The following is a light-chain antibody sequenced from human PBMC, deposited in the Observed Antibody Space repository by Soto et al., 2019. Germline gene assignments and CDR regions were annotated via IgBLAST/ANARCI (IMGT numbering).Light chain of an antibody. CDR3: HDYAWSPLT. J-gene: IGKJ5*01. Sequence: IVLTQSPGTLSLSPGERATLSCRASQTVPKSYLAWYQQRPGQAPRLLIYDASNRATGIPDRFSGSESGTYFTLTISHLEPEDFAVYYCHDYAWSPLTFGQGTRLEIK. V-gene: IGKV3-20*01. CDR1: QTVPKSY. CDR2: DAS.